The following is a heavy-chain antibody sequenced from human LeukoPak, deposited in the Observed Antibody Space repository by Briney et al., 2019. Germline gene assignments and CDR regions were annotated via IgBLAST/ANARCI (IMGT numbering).Heavy chain of an antibody. CDR2: ISDSGGRT. D-gene: IGHD6-19*01. Sequence: GGSLRLSCAASGFTFSSYAMSWVRQAPGKGLEWVSVISDSGGRTHYADSVKGRFTISRDKSKNTLYLQMNSLRAEDTAVYYCAKVDSNGWPEIMTNWGQGTLVTVSS. CDR1: GFTFSSYA. V-gene: IGHV3-23*01. J-gene: IGHJ4*02. CDR3: AKVDSNGWPEIMTN.